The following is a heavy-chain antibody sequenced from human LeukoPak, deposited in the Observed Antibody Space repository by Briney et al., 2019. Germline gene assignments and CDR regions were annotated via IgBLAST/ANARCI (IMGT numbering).Heavy chain of an antibody. CDR3: AKDLRYSGSLRAMDY. CDR2: IKEDGREK. J-gene: IGHJ4*02. D-gene: IGHD1-26*01. CDR1: GFTFSSFW. Sequence: GGSLRLSCAASGFTFSSFWMSWIRQAPGKGLEWVANIKEDGREKYYVDSVKGRFTISRDNAKNSLYLQMNSLRAEDTAIYYCAKDLRYSGSLRAMDYWGQGTVVTVSS. V-gene: IGHV3-7*03.